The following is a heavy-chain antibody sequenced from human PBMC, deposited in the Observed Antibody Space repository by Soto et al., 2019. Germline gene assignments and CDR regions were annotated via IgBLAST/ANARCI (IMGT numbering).Heavy chain of an antibody. CDR2: IYTTGST. D-gene: IGHD3-22*01. V-gene: IGHV4-4*07. Sequence: SETLSLTCTVSGDSISDYYWSWIRQPAGKGLEWIGRIYTTGSTDYNPSLKSRVTISIDMSKNQFSLKVTSMTAADTAVYYCARISAYYYDSSGYYYPFDYWGQGTLVTVSS. CDR3: ARISAYYYDSSGYYYPFDY. J-gene: IGHJ4*02. CDR1: GDSISDYY.